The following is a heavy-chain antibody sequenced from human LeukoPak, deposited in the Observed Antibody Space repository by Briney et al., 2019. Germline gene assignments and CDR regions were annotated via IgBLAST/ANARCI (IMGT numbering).Heavy chain of an antibody. V-gene: IGHV4-61*01. Sequence: SETLSLTCTVSGYSISSGYYWSWIRQPPGKGLEGIGYIYYTGSTNHNPSLKSRVTISVDTSKNQFSLKLSSVTAADTAVYYCARVVYSGYDFRGAMDVWGKGTTVTVSS. CDR3: ARVVYSGYDFRGAMDV. D-gene: IGHD5-12*01. CDR1: GYSISSGYY. J-gene: IGHJ6*03. CDR2: IYYTGST.